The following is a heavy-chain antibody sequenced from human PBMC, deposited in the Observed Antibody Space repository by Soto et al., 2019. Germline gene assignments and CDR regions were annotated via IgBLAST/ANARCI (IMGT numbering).Heavy chain of an antibody. J-gene: IGHJ6*03. CDR3: ASFSIFGVSSFYYYYMDV. Sequence: EVQLVESGGGLVQRGGSLRLSCAASGFTFSSYWMHWVRQAPGKGPVWVSHINSDGSSTNYADSVKGRFTISRDNAENTMYLQMNSLSAEDTAVYYCASFSIFGVSSFYYYYMDVWGKGTTVTVSS. CDR2: INSDGSST. CDR1: GFTFSSYW. D-gene: IGHD3-3*01. V-gene: IGHV3-74*01.